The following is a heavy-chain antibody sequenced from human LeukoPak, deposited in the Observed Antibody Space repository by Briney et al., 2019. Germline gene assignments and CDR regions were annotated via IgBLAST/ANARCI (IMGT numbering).Heavy chain of an antibody. D-gene: IGHD3-10*01. CDR1: GYSFTGNY. J-gene: IGHJ5*02. V-gene: IGHV1-2*02. CDR3: ARAGDGISAKRPFDP. Sequence: GASVKVSCKASGYSFTGNYMHWVRQAPGQGLEWMGWINPNSGDTNFAQKFQGRVTMTRDTSISTAYMELSSLRSEDTAVYYCARAGDGISAKRPFDPWGQGTLVTVSS. CDR2: INPNSGDT.